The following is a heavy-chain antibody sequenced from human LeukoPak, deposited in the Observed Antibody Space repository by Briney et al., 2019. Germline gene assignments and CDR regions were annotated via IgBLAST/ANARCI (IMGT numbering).Heavy chain of an antibody. CDR1: GFTFSSYS. Sequence: GGSLRLSCAASGFTFSSYSMNWVRQAPGKGLEWVSSISSSSSYIYYADSVKGRFTISRDNAKNSLYLQMNSLRAEDTAVYCCARDLRSPSDTNIAIDYWGQGTLVTVSS. J-gene: IGHJ4*02. V-gene: IGHV3-21*01. CDR2: ISSSSSYI. CDR3: ARDLRSPSDTNIAIDY.